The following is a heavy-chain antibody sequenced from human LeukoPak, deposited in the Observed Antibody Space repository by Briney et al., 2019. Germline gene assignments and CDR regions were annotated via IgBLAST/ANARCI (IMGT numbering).Heavy chain of an antibody. CDR1: GFAFNNYV. V-gene: IGHV3-23*01. CDR3: AKGSGSSRPHYFDY. D-gene: IGHD6-25*01. CDR2: ISGNGVGT. J-gene: IGHJ4*02. Sequence: PGGSLRLSCAASGFAFNNYVMTWVRQAPGKGLDWFSAISGNGVGTYYADSVKGRFTISRDSSASTVYLQMTSLTAEDTAVYYCAKGSGSSRPHYFDYWGRGTLVTVSS.